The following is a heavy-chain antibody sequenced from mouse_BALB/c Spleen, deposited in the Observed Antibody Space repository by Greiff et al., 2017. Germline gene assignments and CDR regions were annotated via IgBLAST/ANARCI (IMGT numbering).Heavy chain of an antibody. Sequence: EVQLQESGPGLVKPSQSLSLTCSVTGYSITSGYYWNWIRQFPGNKLEWMGYISYDGSNNYNPSLKNRISITRDTSKNQFFLKLNSVTTEDTATYYCARGIYYGPLAYWGQGTLVTVSA. D-gene: IGHD2-1*01. CDR2: ISYDGSN. V-gene: IGHV3-6*02. J-gene: IGHJ3*01. CDR1: GYSITSGYY. CDR3: ARGIYYGPLAY.